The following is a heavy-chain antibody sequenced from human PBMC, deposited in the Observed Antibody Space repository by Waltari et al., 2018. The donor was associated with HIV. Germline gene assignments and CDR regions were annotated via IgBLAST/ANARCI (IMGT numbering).Heavy chain of an antibody. D-gene: IGHD3-16*01. CDR3: AKDGQFAAP. V-gene: IGHV3-9*01. CDR1: GFTFDNYA. CDR2: ISWNSGSI. J-gene: IGHJ5*02. Sequence: EVKLVESGGGLVQPGRSLRLSCSASGFTFDNYAMHWVRQAPGKGLEWVSGISWNSGSIGYADSVKGRFTISRDNAKNSLYLQMNSLRAEDTALYYCAKDGQFAAPWGQGTLVTVSS.